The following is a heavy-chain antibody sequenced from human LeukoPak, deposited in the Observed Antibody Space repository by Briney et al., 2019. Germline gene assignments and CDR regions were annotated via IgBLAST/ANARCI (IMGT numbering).Heavy chain of an antibody. Sequence: ASVKVSCKASGYTFTGYYMHWVRQAPGQGLEWMGWINPNSGGTNYAQKFQGRVTMTRDTSISTAYMELSKLRSDDTAVYYCARGRHYYDSSGPGGSWGQGTLVTVSS. V-gene: IGHV1-2*02. J-gene: IGHJ5*02. CDR1: GYTFTGYY. D-gene: IGHD3-22*01. CDR3: ARGRHYYDSSGPGGS. CDR2: INPNSGGT.